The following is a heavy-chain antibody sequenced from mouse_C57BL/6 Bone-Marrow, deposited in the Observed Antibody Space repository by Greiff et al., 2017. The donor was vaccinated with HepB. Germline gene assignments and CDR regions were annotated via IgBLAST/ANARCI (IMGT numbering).Heavy chain of an antibody. CDR1: GYTFTDYE. J-gene: IGHJ4*01. D-gene: IGHD2-1*01. CDR3: TSSKIHLLRYAMDY. CDR2: IDPETGGT. V-gene: IGHV1-15*01. Sequence: QVQLQQSGAELVRPGASVTLSCKASGYTFTDYEMHWVKQTPVHGLEWIGAIDPETGGTAYNQKFKGKAILTADKSSSTAYMELRSLTSEDSAVYYCTSSKIHLLRYAMDYWCQGTSVTVSS.